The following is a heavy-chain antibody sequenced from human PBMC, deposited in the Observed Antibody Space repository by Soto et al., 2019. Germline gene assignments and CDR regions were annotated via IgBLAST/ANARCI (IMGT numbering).Heavy chain of an antibody. CDR2: IYPGDSET. Sequence: GESLKISCKGSGYSFSSYWIGWVRQMPGKGLEWMGIIYPGDSETRYSPSFQGQVTISADKSISTAYLQWSSLKASDTAMYFCARQFVVLGYAFDIWGQGTIVTVSS. CDR3: ARQFVVLGYAFDI. J-gene: IGHJ3*02. CDR1: GYSFSSYW. D-gene: IGHD1-26*01. V-gene: IGHV5-51*01.